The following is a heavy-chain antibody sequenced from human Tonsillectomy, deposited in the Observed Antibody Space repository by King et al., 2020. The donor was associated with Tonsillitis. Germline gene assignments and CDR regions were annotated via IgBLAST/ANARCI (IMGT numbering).Heavy chain of an antibody. Sequence: QLVQSGPEVKKPGASVKVSCKASGYTFSNYGISWVRQAPGQGLEWMGWISAFNGNTNYAQKLQGRVTMTTDTSTSTAYMELRSLRSDDTAVYYCARDSTLLTYYYDSSGSLEYDSWGQGTLVTVSS. CDR2: ISAFNGNT. CDR1: GYTFSNYG. V-gene: IGHV1-18*01. CDR3: ARDSTLLTYYYDSSGSLEYDS. D-gene: IGHD3-22*01. J-gene: IGHJ5*01.